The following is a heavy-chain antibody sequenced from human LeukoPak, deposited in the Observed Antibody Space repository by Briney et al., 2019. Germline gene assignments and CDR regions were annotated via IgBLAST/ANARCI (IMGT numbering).Heavy chain of an antibody. J-gene: IGHJ5*02. CDR3: ARGIAAAESWFDP. CDR2: IYYSGST. Sequence: PSETLSLTCTVSGGSISSYYWSWIRQPPGKGLEWIGYIYYSGSTNYNPSLKSRVTISVDTSKNQFSLELSSVTAADTAVYYCARGIAAAESWFDPWGQGTLVTVSS. D-gene: IGHD6-13*01. V-gene: IGHV4-59*08. CDR1: GGSISSYY.